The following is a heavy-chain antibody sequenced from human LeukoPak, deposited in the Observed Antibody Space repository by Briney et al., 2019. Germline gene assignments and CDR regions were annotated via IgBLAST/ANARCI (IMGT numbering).Heavy chain of an antibody. CDR2: IYYSGGT. V-gene: IGHV4-39*01. J-gene: IGHJ3*02. D-gene: IGHD3-9*01. CDR1: GGSISSSSYY. CDR3: ARQLRYFDWLFEHHTGDAFDI. Sequence: PSETLSLTCTVSGGSISSSSYYWGWIRQPPGKGLEWIGSIYYSGGTYYNPSLKSRVTISVDTSKNQFSLKLSSVTAADTAVYYCARQLRYFDWLFEHHTGDAFDIWGQGTMVTVSS.